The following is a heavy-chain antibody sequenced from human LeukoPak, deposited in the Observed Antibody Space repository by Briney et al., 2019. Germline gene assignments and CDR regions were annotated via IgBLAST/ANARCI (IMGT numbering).Heavy chain of an antibody. J-gene: IGHJ4*02. Sequence: SETLSLTCTVSAGSINSYYWSWIRRPAGKGLEWIGRIYTSGSTNYNPSLKSRVTISIDKSRNQFSLKLNSVTAADTAVYYCATGTVGTSAHVYWGQGTLVTVSS. CDR2: IYTSGST. CDR1: AGSINSYY. CDR3: ATGTVGTSAHVY. V-gene: IGHV4-4*07. D-gene: IGHD1-26*01.